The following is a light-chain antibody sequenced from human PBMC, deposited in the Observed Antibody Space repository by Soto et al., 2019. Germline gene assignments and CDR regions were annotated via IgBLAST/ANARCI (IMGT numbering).Light chain of an antibody. CDR3: HQYGRSPRGT. Sequence: DIVLTQSPGTLSSSPGGRATLSCRASQSVTDNYLAWYQQKPGQAPRLLIYGASSRATGIPDRFSGSGSGTDFTLTNSRLEPEDFAMYYCHQYGRSPRGTFGQGTKVEIK. V-gene: IGKV3-20*01. J-gene: IGKJ1*01. CDR1: QSVTDNY. CDR2: GAS.